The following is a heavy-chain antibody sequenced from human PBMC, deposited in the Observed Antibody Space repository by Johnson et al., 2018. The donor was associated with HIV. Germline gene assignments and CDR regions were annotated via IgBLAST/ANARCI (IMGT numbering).Heavy chain of an antibody. Sequence: QVQLVESGGGVVQPGRSLRLSCAASGFTFSSYAMHWVRQAPGKGLEWVAVISYDGSNKYYADSVKGRFTISRDNPKNTFYLQMNSLRPEDTAVYYCARDGRDLVTRGSFDIWGQGTVVTVSS. V-gene: IGHV3-30-3*01. CDR1: GFTFSSYA. CDR2: ISYDGSNK. CDR3: ARDGRDLVTRGSFDI. J-gene: IGHJ3*02. D-gene: IGHD3-9*01.